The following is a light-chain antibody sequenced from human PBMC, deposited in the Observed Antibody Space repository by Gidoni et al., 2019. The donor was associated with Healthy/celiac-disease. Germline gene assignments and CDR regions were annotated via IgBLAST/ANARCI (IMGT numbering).Light chain of an antibody. CDR3: CSYAGSSTVV. V-gene: IGLV2-23*02. Sequence: QSALTQPASVSGSPGQSITISCTGTSSDVGSYNLVSWYQQHPGKAPKLMIYEVSKRPSGVSNRFSGSKSGNTDFLTIAGLQAEDEADYYCCSYAGSSTVVFGGGTKLTVL. J-gene: IGLJ2*01. CDR1: SSDVGSYNL. CDR2: EVS.